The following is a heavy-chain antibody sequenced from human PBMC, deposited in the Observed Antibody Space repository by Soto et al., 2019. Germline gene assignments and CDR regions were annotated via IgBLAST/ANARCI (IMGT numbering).Heavy chain of an antibody. J-gene: IGHJ4*02. CDR2: VFHNGNT. CDR3: ARAKMGELLLFDY. Sequence: QVQLQESGPGLVKPSQTLSLTCTVSGGSISSGQHYRSWIRQPPGKGLQWIGYVFHNGNTYNNPSLKSRPTISMNTSKNQFSLRLTSVTAADTAVYYCARAKMGELLLFDYWGPGTLVTVSS. D-gene: IGHD3-16*01. CDR1: GGSISSGQHY. V-gene: IGHV4-30-4*01.